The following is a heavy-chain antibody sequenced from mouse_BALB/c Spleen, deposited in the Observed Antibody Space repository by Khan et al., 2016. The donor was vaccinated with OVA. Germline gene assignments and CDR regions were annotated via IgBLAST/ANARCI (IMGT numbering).Heavy chain of an antibody. CDR2: IWAGGST. CDR3: ARGKYGNSAWFAN. V-gene: IGHV2-9*02. Sequence: VELVESGPGLVAPSQSLSITCTVAGFSLTSYGVHWVRQPPGKGLEWLGVIWAGGSTNYNSALMSRLIISKDNSKSQVLLKMNSLQTDDTAMYYCARGKYGNSAWFANWGQGTLVTVSA. CDR1: GFSLTSYG. J-gene: IGHJ3*01. D-gene: IGHD2-1*01.